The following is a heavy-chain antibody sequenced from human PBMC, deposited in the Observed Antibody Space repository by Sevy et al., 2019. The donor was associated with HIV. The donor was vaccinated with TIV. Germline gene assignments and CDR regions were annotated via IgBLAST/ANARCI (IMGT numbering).Heavy chain of an antibody. CDR1: GGSISSYF. CDR2: IYFSGST. CDR3: ARDSPRKGYSHGPTPAVDAFDI. J-gene: IGHJ3*02. Sequence: SETLSLTCTVSGGSISSYFWSWIRQPPGKGLEWIGYIYFSGSTNYNPSLKSRVTISVDTSKNQFSLKLSSVTAADTAVYYCARDSPRKGYSHGPTPAVDAFDIWGQGTMVTVSS. D-gene: IGHD5-18*01. V-gene: IGHV4-59*01.